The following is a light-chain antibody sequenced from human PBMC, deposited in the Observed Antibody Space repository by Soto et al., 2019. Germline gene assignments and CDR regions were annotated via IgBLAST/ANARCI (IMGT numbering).Light chain of an antibody. CDR3: QQYGSSRT. Sequence: DIVLTQSPATLSLSAGERATLSCRASQSISSYLAWYQQKPGQAPRLLVYGASSRATGIPDRFRGSGSGTDFTLTISRLEPEDFAVYYCQQYGSSRTFGQGTKVDTK. V-gene: IGKV3-20*01. CDR1: QSISSY. J-gene: IGKJ1*01. CDR2: GAS.